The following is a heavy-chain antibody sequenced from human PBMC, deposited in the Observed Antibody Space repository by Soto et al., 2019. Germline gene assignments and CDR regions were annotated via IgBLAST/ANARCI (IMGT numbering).Heavy chain of an antibody. J-gene: IGHJ4*02. CDR1: GGSISTYY. Sequence: QVQLQESGPGLVKPSETLSLTCSVSGGSISTYYWSWIRQPPGKGRAWIGYIYYSGSTSYNPSLTSRVTISIDTSKNQCSLRLSAVTAADTAVYYCAREASGAYKYFDLWGQGTLVTVSS. CDR2: IYYSGST. V-gene: IGHV4-59*01. CDR3: AREASGAYKYFDL. D-gene: IGHD3-16*01.